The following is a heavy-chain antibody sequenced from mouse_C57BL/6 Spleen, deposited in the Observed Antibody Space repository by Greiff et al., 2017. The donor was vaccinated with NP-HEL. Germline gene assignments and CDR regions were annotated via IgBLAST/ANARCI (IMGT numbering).Heavy chain of an antibody. CDR3: AREGYDRFAY. J-gene: IGHJ3*01. V-gene: IGHV5-4*01. Sequence: EVQGVESGGGLVKPGGSLKLSCAASGFTFSSYAMSWVRQTPEKRLEWVATISDGGSYTYYPDNVKGRFTISRDNAKNNLYLQMSHLKSEDTAMYYCAREGYDRFAYWGQGTLVTVSA. D-gene: IGHD2-2*01. CDR2: ISDGGSYT. CDR1: GFTFSSYA.